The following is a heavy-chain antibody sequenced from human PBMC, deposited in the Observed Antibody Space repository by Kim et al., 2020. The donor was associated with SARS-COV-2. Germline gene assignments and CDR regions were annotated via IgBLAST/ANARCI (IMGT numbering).Heavy chain of an antibody. CDR1: GGSISSYY. V-gene: IGHV4-59*08. CDR3: ARAVAGAFDY. D-gene: IGHD6-19*01. CDR2: IYYSGST. J-gene: IGHJ4*02. Sequence: SETLSLTCTVSGGSISSYYWSWIRQPPGKGLEWIGYIYYSGSTNYNPSLKSRVTISVDTSKNQFSLKLSSVTAADTAVYYCARAVAGAFDYWGQGTLVTVSS.